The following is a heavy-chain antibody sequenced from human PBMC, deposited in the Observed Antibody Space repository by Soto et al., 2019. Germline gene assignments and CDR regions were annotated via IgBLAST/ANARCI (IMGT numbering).Heavy chain of an antibody. Sequence: QVQLVQSGAEVKKPGASVKVSCKASGYTFTSYDINWVRQATGQGLEWMGWMNPNSGNTGYAQKFQGRVTMTRNTSISTAYMELSSLRSEDTAVYYCARGRGSSSWSFYYYYGMDVWGQGTTVTVSS. J-gene: IGHJ6*02. D-gene: IGHD6-13*01. V-gene: IGHV1-8*01. CDR1: GYTFTSYD. CDR2: MNPNSGNT. CDR3: ARGRGSSSWSFYYYYGMDV.